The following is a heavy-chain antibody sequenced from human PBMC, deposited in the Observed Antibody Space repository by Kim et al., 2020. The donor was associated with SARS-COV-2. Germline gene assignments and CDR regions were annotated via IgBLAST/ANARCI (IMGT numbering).Heavy chain of an antibody. CDR1: GYTFTSYD. V-gene: IGHV1-8*01. CDR3: ARAGCSSSSCYPYYFDY. CDR2: MNPNSGNT. Sequence: ASVKVSCKASGYTFTSYDINWVRQATGQGLEWMGWMNPNSGNTGYAQKFQGRVTMTRNTSISTAYMELRSLRSEDMAVYYCARAGCSSSSCYPYYFDYWGQGTLVTVSS. J-gene: IGHJ4*02. D-gene: IGHD2-2*01.